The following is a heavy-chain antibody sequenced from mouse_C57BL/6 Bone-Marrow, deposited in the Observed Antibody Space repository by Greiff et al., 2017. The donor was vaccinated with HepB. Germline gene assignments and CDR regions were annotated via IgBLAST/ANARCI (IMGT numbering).Heavy chain of an antibody. J-gene: IGHJ3*01. CDR2: IHPSDSDT. Sequence: QVQLQQPGAELVKPGASVKVSCKASGYTFTSYWMHWVKQRPGQGLEWIGRIHPSDSDTNYNQKFKGKSTLTVDKSSSTAYKQLSSLTSEDSAVYYCARPYSNYGGFAYWGQGTLVTVSA. D-gene: IGHD2-5*01. CDR3: ARPYSNYGGFAY. CDR1: GYTFTSYW. V-gene: IGHV1-74*01.